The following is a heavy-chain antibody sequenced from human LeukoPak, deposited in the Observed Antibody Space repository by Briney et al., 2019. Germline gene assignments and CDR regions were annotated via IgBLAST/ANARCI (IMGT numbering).Heavy chain of an antibody. CDR1: GFTFSSYG. D-gene: IGHD3-10*01. CDR3: TKDGNYYGSGRYDGMDV. J-gene: IGHJ6*02. V-gene: IGHV3-30*18. CDR2: TSHDGRDN. Sequence: GGSLRLSCAAPGFTFSSYGMHWVRQAPGKGLEWVAVTSHDGRDNYCADSVKGRFDVSRDNSKNTLYLQMDSLSAEDTAMYYCTKDGNYYGSGRYDGMDVWGQGTTVIVSS.